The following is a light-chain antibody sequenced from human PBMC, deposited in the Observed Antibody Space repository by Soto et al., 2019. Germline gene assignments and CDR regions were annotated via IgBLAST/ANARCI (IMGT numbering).Light chain of an antibody. CDR3: QHYNNWPPWT. CDR2: GAS. Sequence: IVMTQSPATLSVSPVERVTLSCMASQSIRSNLVWYQQRPGQAPRLLIYGASSRATGIPARFSGRGSGTEFTLTISSLQSEDFAVYYCQHYNNWPPWTFGQGTKVDIK. CDR1: QSIRSN. J-gene: IGKJ1*01. V-gene: IGKV3-15*01.